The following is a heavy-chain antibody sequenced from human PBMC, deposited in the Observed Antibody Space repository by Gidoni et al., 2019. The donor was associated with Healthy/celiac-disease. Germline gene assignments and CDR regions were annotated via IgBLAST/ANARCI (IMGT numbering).Heavy chain of an antibody. J-gene: IGHJ4*02. V-gene: IGHV3-23*01. CDR3: AKMATISGLGY. Sequence: EVQLLESGGGLLQPGGSLRLSCAASGFTFSSYAMTWVRQAPGKGLEWVSAISGSGGSTYYADSVKGRFTISRDNTKNTLYLQMNSLRAEDTAVYYCAKMATISGLGYWGQGTLVTVSS. CDR1: GFTFSSYA. CDR2: ISGSGGST. D-gene: IGHD5-12*01.